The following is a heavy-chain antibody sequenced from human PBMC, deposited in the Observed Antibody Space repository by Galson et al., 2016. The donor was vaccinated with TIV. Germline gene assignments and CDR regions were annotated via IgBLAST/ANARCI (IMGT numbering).Heavy chain of an antibody. CDR1: GFTFSTYA. CDR2: ISAGGGRT. D-gene: IGHD3-22*01. CDR3: AKMDSSGFDYVRRFDF. J-gene: IGHJ4*02. Sequence: SLRLSCAASGFTFSTYAMSWVRQAPGKGLEWVSGISAGGGRTDYTDSVKGRFTISRDNPKNTLYLQMSSLRADDTAVYFCAKMDSSGFDYVRRFDFWGQGTLATVSS. V-gene: IGHV3-23*01.